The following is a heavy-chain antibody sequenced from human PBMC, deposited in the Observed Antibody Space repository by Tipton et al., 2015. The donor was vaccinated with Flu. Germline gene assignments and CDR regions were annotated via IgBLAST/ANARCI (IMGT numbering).Heavy chain of an antibody. CDR1: GFAFSGSA. V-gene: IGHV3-73*01. J-gene: IGHJ6*02. Sequence: GSLRLSCAASGFAFSGSAMHWVRQASGKGLEWVGRIRSKANSYATAYAASVKGRFTISRDDSENTAYLQMNSLKTEDTAVYYCTVAAAGSDYYYYYGMDVWGQGTTLTVS. D-gene: IGHD6-13*01. CDR3: TVAAAGSDYYYYYGMDV. CDR2: IRSKANSYAT.